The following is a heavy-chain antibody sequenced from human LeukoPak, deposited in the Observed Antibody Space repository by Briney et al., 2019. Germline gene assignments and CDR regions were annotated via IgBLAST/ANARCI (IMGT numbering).Heavy chain of an antibody. D-gene: IGHD6-13*01. Sequence: GGSLRLSCAASRFTFSSYAMSWVRQAPGKGLEWVSAISGSGGSTYYADSVKGRFTISRDNSKNTLYLQMNSLRAEDTAVYYCAKLPLAAAGGGLFDYWGQGTLVTVSS. CDR2: ISGSGGST. CDR1: RFTFSSYA. CDR3: AKLPLAAAGGGLFDY. J-gene: IGHJ4*02. V-gene: IGHV3-23*01.